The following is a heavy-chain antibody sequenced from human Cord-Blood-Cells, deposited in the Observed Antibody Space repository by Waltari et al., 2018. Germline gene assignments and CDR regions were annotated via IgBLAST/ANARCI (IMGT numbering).Heavy chain of an antibody. V-gene: IGHV4-34*01. CDR1: GGSFSGYY. CDR3: ARDCEDPLEYFDY. J-gene: IGHJ4*02. CDR2: INHSGST. Sequence: QVQLQQWGAGLLKPSETLSLTCAVYGGSFSGYYWSWIRQPPGKGLEWIGEINHSGSTNYNPSLKSRVTISVDTSKNQFSLKLSSVTAADTAVYYCARDCEDPLEYFDYWGQGTLVTVSS. D-gene: IGHD2-15*01.